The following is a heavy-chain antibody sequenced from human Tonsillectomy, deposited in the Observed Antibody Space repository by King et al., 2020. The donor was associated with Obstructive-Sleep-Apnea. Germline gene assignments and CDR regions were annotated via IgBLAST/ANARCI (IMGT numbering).Heavy chain of an antibody. Sequence: VQLVESGAEVKKPGASVRVSCTASGYTFTTYHIHWVRQATGQGLEWMGWMNPISGDTGFAQKFQGRVTLTRDTSISTAYMDLSTLRSEDTAIYYCAREPCSGGSCYSGLDYWGQGTLITVSS. CDR1: GYTFTTYH. CDR2: MNPISGDT. J-gene: IGHJ4*02. V-gene: IGHV1-8*01. D-gene: IGHD2-15*01. CDR3: AREPCSGGSCYSGLDY.